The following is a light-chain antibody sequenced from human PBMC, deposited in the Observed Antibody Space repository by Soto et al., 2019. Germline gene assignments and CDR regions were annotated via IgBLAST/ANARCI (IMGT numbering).Light chain of an antibody. J-gene: IGKJ2*01. V-gene: IGKV3-15*01. CDR2: GAS. Sequence: MTQPPASLSVSPGGRVTLSWWASQPIASNVAWYKQRPGQPPSLLIYGASKRASDDVPDRFTGSGSGTQFNLNITGVRSEDLAVYFCKQFNNWPYTFGQGTKVDIX. CDR1: QPIASN. CDR3: KQFNNWPYT.